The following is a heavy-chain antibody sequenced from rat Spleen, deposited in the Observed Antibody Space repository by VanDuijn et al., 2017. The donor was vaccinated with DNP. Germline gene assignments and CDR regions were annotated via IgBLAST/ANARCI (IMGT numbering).Heavy chain of an antibody. D-gene: IGHD1-11*01. V-gene: IGHV5-19*01. J-gene: IGHJ3*01. Sequence: EVQLVESGGGLVQPGRSLKLSCVASGFTFSGYWMYWIRQAPTKGLEWVASISTGGGNTYYGDSVKGRFTISRDNAKTSLYLQMDSLRSEDTATYYCTKTGGNWVAHWGQGTLVTVSS. CDR2: ISTGGGNT. CDR3: TKTGGNWVAH. CDR1: GFTFSGYW.